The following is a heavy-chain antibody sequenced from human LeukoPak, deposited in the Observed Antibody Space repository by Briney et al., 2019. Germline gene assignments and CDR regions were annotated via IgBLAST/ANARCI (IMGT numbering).Heavy chain of an antibody. V-gene: IGHV4-59*01. CDR2: IYYRGST. Sequence: PSETLSLTCTVSGGSISSYYWSWIRQPPGKGLEWIGYIYYRGSTNYNPSLKSRVTISVDTSKNQFSLKLSSVTAADTAVYYCARLGSSWYFDYWGQGTLVTVSS. CDR3: ARLGSSWYFDY. J-gene: IGHJ4*02. D-gene: IGHD6-13*01. CDR1: GGSISSYY.